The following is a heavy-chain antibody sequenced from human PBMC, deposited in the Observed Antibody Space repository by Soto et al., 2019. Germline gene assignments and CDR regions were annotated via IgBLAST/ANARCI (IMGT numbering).Heavy chain of an antibody. CDR2: VSASGLNT. V-gene: IGHV3-23*01. D-gene: IGHD1-1*01. CDR1: GFTFSTYA. Sequence: EVQLLESGGKLVQPGGSLTLSCAASGFTFSTYAMAWVRQAPGKGLEWVSGVSASGLNTDYADPVKGRFYISRDKSKNTASLHMKSLRAEDTSLYYCAEELPRRNAGYCFDYWGQGTPVTVSS. CDR3: AEELPRRNAGYCFDY. J-gene: IGHJ4*02.